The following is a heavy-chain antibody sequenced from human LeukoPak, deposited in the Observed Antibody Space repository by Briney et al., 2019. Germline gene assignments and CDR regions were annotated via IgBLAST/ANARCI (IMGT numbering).Heavy chain of an antibody. CDR1: GFSLSNHY. D-gene: IGHD4-17*01. Sequence: GGSLSLSCAASGFSLSNHYMDWVRQAPGKGLEWVGRTRNRADSYTTEYAASVSGRFIISRDDSKNSLFLQMNSLKTEDTAVYFCARGFDYGDGFDYWGQGTLVTVSS. J-gene: IGHJ4*02. V-gene: IGHV3-72*01. CDR3: ARGFDYGDGFDY. CDR2: TRNRADSYTT.